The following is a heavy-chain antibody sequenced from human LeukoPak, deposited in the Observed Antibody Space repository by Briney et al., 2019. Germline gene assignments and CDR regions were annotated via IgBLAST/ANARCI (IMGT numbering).Heavy chain of an antibody. CDR3: ATVYLVPVATIGDY. D-gene: IGHD5-12*01. CDR2: FDPEDGET. V-gene: IGHV1-24*01. Sequence: GASVKVSCKVSGYTLTELSMHWVRQAPGKGLEWMGGFDPEDGETIYAQKFQGRVTMTEDTSTDTAYMELSSLRSEDTAVYYCATVYLVPVATIGDYWGQGTLVTVSS. CDR1: GYTLTELS. J-gene: IGHJ4*02.